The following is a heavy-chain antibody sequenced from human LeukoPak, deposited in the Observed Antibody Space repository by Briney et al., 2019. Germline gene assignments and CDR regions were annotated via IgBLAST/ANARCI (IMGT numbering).Heavy chain of an antibody. V-gene: IGHV3-23*01. D-gene: IGHD3-10*01. J-gene: IGHJ4*02. CDR2: ISGSGGSP. Sequence: PGGSLRLSCAASGFTFSSYAMSWVRQAPGKGLEWVSAISGSGGSPYYADSVKGRFTISRDNSKNTLYLQMNSLRAEDTAVYYCAKAMVRGVIVSLLDYWGQGTLVTVSS. CDR1: GFTFSSYA. CDR3: AKAMVRGVIVSLLDY.